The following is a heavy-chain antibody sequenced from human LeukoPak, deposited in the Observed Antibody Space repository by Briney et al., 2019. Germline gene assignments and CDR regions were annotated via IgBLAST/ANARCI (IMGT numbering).Heavy chain of an antibody. CDR1: GYSISSGYY. Sequence: PSETLSLTCTVSGYSISSGYYWGWIRQPPGKGLEWIGYIYYSGSTNYNPSLKSRVTILVDTSKNQFSLKLSSVTAADTAVYYCARGRPSGKLPFDPWGQGTLVTVSS. V-gene: IGHV4-61*01. CDR3: ARGRPSGKLPFDP. D-gene: IGHD1-1*01. CDR2: IYYSGST. J-gene: IGHJ5*02.